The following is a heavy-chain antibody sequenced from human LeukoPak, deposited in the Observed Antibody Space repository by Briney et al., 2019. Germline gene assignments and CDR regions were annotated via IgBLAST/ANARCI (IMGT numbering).Heavy chain of an antibody. CDR3: ATEGHYYDSSGYYYFDY. Sequence: ASVKVSCKVSGYTLTELSMHWVRQAPGKGLEWMGGFDPEDGETIYAQKFQGRVTMTEDTSTDTAYMELSSLRSEDTAVYYCATEGHYYDSSGYYYFDYCGQGTLVTVSS. V-gene: IGHV1-24*01. D-gene: IGHD3-22*01. CDR2: FDPEDGET. J-gene: IGHJ4*02. CDR1: GYTLTELS.